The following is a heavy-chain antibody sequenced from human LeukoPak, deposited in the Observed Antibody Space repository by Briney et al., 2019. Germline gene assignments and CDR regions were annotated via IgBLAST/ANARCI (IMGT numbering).Heavy chain of an antibody. Sequence: GGSLRLSCAASGFAFSSYWMSWVRQAPGKGLEWVANIKEDGSEKYYVDSVKGRFTISRDNAENSLYLQMHSLRAEDTAVYYCATTLTVTTGFYWGQGTLVTVSS. V-gene: IGHV3-7*01. CDR1: GFAFSSYW. CDR3: ATTLTVTTGFY. D-gene: IGHD4-17*01. J-gene: IGHJ4*02. CDR2: IKEDGSEK.